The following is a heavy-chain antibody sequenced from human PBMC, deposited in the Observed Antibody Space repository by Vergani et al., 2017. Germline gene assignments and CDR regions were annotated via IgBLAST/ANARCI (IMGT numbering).Heavy chain of an antibody. Sequence: QVQLQQWGAGLLKPSETLSLTCAVYGGSFSGYYWSWIRQPPGKGLEWIGEINHSGSTNYNPSLKSRVTISVDTSKNQFSLKLSSVTAAETAVYYCASAPRDTAKSSGYYGMDVWGQGTTVTVSS. CDR1: GGSFSGYY. CDR2: INHSGST. J-gene: IGHJ6*02. D-gene: IGHD5-18*01. V-gene: IGHV4-34*01. CDR3: ASAPRDTAKSSGYYGMDV.